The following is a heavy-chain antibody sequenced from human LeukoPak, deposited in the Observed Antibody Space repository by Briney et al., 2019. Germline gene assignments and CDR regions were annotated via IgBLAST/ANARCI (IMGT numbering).Heavy chain of an antibody. CDR2: IYYSGST. J-gene: IGHJ3*02. CDR3: ARAGKYYDFWSGYHDAFDI. V-gene: IGHV4-59*01. CDR1: GGSISSYY. Sequence: SETLSLTCTVSGGSISSYYWSWIRQPPGKGLEWIGYIYYSGSTNYNPSLKSRVTISVDTSKNQFSLKLSSVTAADTAVYYCARAGKYYDFWSGYHDAFDIWGQGTMVTVSS. D-gene: IGHD3-3*01.